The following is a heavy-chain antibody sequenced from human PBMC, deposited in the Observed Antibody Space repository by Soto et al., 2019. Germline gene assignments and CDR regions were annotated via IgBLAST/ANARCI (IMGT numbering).Heavy chain of an antibody. J-gene: IGHJ4*02. CDR1: GFTFSSYG. CDR3: ARDFRGSSSWSDY. V-gene: IGHV3-33*01. CDR2: IWYDGSNK. D-gene: IGHD6-13*01. Sequence: QVQLVESGGGVVQPGRSLRLSCAASGFTFSSYGMHWVRQAPGKGLEWVAVIWYDGSNKYYADSVKGRFTISRDNSKNTLYLQMNSLRVEDTAVYYCARDFRGSSSWSDYWGQGTLVTVSS.